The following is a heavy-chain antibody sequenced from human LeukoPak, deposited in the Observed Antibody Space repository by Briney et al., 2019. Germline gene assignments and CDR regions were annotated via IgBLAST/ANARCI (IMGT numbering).Heavy chain of an antibody. CDR1: GFTVSSNY. CDR2: IYSGGST. Sequence: GGSLRLSCAASGFTVSSNYMSWVRQAPGKGLEWVSVIYSGGSTYYADSVTGRFTISRDNSKNTLYLQMNSLRAEDTAVYYCARDGEVGATAYWGQGTLVTVSS. V-gene: IGHV3-66*01. J-gene: IGHJ4*02. CDR3: ARDGEVGATAY. D-gene: IGHD1-26*01.